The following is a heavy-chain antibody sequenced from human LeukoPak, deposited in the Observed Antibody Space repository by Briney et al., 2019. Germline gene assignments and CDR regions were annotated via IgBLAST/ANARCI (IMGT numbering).Heavy chain of an antibody. CDR3: ARGWGSGSYFDY. D-gene: IGHD1-26*01. CDR1: GGSISSSSYY. V-gene: IGHV4-39*07. J-gene: IGHJ4*02. CDR2: IYYSGST. Sequence: SETLSLTCTVSGGSISSSSYYWGWIRQPPGKGLEWIGSIYYSGSTYYNPSLKSRVTISVDTSKNQFSLKLSSVTAADTAVYYCARGWGSGSYFDYWGQGTLVTVSS.